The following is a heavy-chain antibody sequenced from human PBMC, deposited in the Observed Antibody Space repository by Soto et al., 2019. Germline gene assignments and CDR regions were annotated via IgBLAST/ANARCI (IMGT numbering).Heavy chain of an antibody. CDR3: VGEDGNDFFDL. CDR1: GDSVSSISGA. D-gene: IGHD3-16*01. V-gene: IGHV6-1*01. J-gene: IGHJ3*01. CDR2: TYYRSKWYT. Sequence: SQTLSLTCGISGDSVSSISGAWNWIRQSPSRGLEWLGRTYYRSKWYTDYAESVKSRITISPDTSKNQVSLQMNSVTPDDSAVYYCVGEDGNDFFDLWGPGTMVTVSS.